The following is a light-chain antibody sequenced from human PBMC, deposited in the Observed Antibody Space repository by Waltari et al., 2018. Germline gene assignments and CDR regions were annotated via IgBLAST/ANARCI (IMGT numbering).Light chain of an antibody. CDR3: QTGGFGIWV. CDR1: SGHSNSP. J-gene: IGLJ3*02. Sequence: QLMLTQSPSASASLAASVKLPCPLRSGHSNSPIPRHPQQPEKGPRYLLTVNRDGSHVKGDGIPDRFSGSSSGAERYLTISSLQSEDETDYYCQTGGFGIWVFGGGTKLTVL. V-gene: IGLV4-69*01. CDR2: VNRDGSH.